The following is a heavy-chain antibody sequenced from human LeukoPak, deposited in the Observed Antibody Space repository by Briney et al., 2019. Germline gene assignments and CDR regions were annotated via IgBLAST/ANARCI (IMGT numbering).Heavy chain of an antibody. J-gene: IGHJ6*02. CDR1: GFTFGDHA. CDR3: GRGPIQLWLHNGMDV. Sequence: GGSLRLSCAASGFTFGDHAMSWVRQAPGKGLEWVGFIRSTAYGGTTEYAASVKGRFIISRENSKSIAYPQMNSLKTEDTAIYYCGRGPIQLWLHNGMDVWGQGTTVIVSS. D-gene: IGHD5-18*01. CDR2: IRSTAYGGTT. V-gene: IGHV3-49*04.